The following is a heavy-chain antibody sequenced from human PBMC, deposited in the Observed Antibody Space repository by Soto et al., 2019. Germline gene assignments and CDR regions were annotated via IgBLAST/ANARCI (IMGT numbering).Heavy chain of an antibody. CDR3: ARDYHSIWFGESDDAFDI. CDR1: GFTFSSYG. D-gene: IGHD3-10*01. J-gene: IGHJ3*02. Sequence: GGSLRLSCAASGFTFSSYGMHWVRQAPGKGLEWVAVIWYDGSNKYYADSVKGRFTISRDNSKNTLYLQMNSLRAEDTAVYYCARDYHSIWFGESDDAFDIWGQGTMVTVSS. V-gene: IGHV3-33*01. CDR2: IWYDGSNK.